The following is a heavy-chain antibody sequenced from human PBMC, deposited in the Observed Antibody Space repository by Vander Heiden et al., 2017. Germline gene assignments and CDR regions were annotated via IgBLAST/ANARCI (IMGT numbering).Heavy chain of an antibody. CDR2: ISSSSNSI. Sequence: EVQLVESAGGWVQPGGSLRLACAASGFTFSSYNRNWVRQAPGKGLEWVSDISSSSNSIYYADSVKGRFTISRDNAKNSLYLQMSSLRDEDTAVYYCARDPAWSDYWGQGTLVTVSS. V-gene: IGHV3-48*02. CDR1: GFTFSSYN. J-gene: IGHJ4*02. CDR3: ARDPAWSDY. D-gene: IGHD2-8*02.